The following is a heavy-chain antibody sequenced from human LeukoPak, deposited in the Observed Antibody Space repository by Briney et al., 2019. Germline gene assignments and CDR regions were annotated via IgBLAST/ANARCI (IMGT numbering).Heavy chain of an antibody. CDR3: AREITMVRGPNWFDP. CDR2: INSDGSST. CDR1: GFTFSSYW. Sequence: GGSLRLSCAASGFTFSSYWMHWVRQAPGKGLVWVSRINSDGSSTRYADSVKGRFTISRDNAKNTLYLQMNSLRAEDTAVYYCAREITMVRGPNWFDPWGQGTLVTVSS. J-gene: IGHJ5*02. D-gene: IGHD3-10*01. V-gene: IGHV3-74*01.